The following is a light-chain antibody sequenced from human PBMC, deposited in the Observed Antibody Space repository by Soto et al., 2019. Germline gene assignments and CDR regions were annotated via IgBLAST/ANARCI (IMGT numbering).Light chain of an antibody. CDR2: DVT. CDR1: SSDVGSYNH. J-gene: IGLJ1*01. Sequence: QSALTQPPSVSGSPGQSVTISCTGTSSDVGSYNHVSWYQQPPDTAPQLMIYDVTNRPSGVPDRFSGSKSGNTASLTISGLQAEDEADYYCTSYTISSTYVFGTGTKVTVL. CDR3: TSYTISSTYV. V-gene: IGLV2-18*02.